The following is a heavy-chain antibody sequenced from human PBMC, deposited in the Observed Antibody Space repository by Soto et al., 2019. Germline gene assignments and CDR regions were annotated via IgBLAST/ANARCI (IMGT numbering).Heavy chain of an antibody. Sequence: GGSLRLSCAASGFTFSSYGMHWVRQAPGKGLEWVAVIWYDGSNKYYADSVKGRFTISRDNSKNTLYLQMNSLRAEDTAVYYCARDGKAAAAHYGMDVWGQGTTVTVSS. D-gene: IGHD6-13*01. V-gene: IGHV3-33*01. CDR2: IWYDGSNK. J-gene: IGHJ6*02. CDR3: ARDGKAAAAHYGMDV. CDR1: GFTFSSYG.